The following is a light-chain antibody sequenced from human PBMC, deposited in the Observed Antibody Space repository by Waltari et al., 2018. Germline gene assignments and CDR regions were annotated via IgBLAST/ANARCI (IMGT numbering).Light chain of an antibody. V-gene: IGKV3-15*01. Sequence: TQSPSTLSASVGDRVTITCRATESINTWLAWYQQKPGQAPRLLIYGASTRATGIPARFSGSGSGTEFTLTITNLQSEDSAVYFCQHYNIRPLTFGGGTKVAI. CDR2: GAS. CDR1: ESINTW. J-gene: IGKJ4*01. CDR3: QHYNIRPLT.